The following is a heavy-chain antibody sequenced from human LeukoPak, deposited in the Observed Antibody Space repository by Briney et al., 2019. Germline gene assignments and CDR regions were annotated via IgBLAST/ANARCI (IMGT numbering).Heavy chain of an antibody. V-gene: IGHV7-4-1*02. CDR2: IDTNTGNP. CDR1: GYTFTNHS. Sequence: ASVKVSCKASGYTFTNHSINWVRQAPGQGIEYMGWIDTNTGNPTYAQAFTGRIVFSLDTSVSTAYLQIRSLKAEDTAVYFCARRSMVQHMDVWGKGTTVIVSS. D-gene: IGHD3-10*01. J-gene: IGHJ6*03. CDR3: ARRSMVQHMDV.